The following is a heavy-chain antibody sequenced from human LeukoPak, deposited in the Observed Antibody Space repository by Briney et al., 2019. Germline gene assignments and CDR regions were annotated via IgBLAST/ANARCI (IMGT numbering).Heavy chain of an antibody. CDR3: AKGRGEYYYYAMDV. J-gene: IGHJ6*02. V-gene: IGHV3-23*01. CDR1: GFSFSSYA. Sequence: GGSLRLSCAASGFSFSSYAMSWVRQAPGKGLEWVSAISGSGGSTYSADSVKGWFTISRDNSKNTVHLQMNSLRAEDTAVYYCAKGRGEYYYYAMDVWGQGTTVTVSS. CDR2: ISGSGGST. D-gene: IGHD2/OR15-2a*01.